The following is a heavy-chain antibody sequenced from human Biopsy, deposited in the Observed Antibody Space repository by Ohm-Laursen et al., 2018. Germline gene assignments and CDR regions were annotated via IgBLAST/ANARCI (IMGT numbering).Heavy chain of an antibody. CDR2: ISYTGGI. Sequence: GTLSLTCSVSGGSISGYHWSWIRKSPGKGPEWLAYISYTGGITSNPSLNGRATMSLDTSKNQFSLRLIYVTAADTAVYYCARMPHFDYWGQGILVTVSS. CDR1: GGSISGYH. CDR3: ARMPHFDY. D-gene: IGHD2-2*01. J-gene: IGHJ4*02. V-gene: IGHV4-59*01.